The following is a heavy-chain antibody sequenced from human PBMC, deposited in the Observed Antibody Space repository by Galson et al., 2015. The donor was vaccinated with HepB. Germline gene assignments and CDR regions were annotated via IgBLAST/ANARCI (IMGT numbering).Heavy chain of an antibody. J-gene: IGHJ4*02. CDR2: ISGSGGST. V-gene: IGHV3-23*01. Sequence: SLRLSCAASGFTFSSYAMSWVRQAPGKGLEWVSAISGSGGSTYYADSVKGRFTISRDNSKNTLYLQMNSLRAEDTAVYYCAKYSGDVYTPIDYWGQGTLVTVSS. CDR1: GFTFSSYA. D-gene: IGHD5-24*01. CDR3: AKYSGDVYTPIDY.